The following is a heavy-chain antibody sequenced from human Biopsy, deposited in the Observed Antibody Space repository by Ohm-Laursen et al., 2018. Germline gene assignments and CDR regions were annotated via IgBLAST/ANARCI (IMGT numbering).Heavy chain of an antibody. D-gene: IGHD4-17*01. CDR1: GVTFNSYA. J-gene: IGHJ6*02. V-gene: IGHV1-69*06. Sequence: SSVKVSCKSSGVTFNSYAISWVRQAHGQGLEWMGGVMPIFGTANYAQKFQGRVTITADKSTSTAHLDLSSLRSEDTAVYYCATRVTPVTTLYYYAMDVWGQGTTVTVSS. CDR3: ATRVTPVTTLYYYAMDV. CDR2: VMPIFGTA.